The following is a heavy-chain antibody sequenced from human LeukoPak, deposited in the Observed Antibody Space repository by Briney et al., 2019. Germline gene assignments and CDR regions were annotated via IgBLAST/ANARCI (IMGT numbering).Heavy chain of an antibody. V-gene: IGHV1-18*01. D-gene: IGHD3-22*01. CDR3: ARSYDSSGYYLKPVEYFQH. J-gene: IGHJ1*01. CDR2: ISAYNGNT. Sequence: ASVKVSCKASGYTFTSYGISWVRQAPGQGLEWMGWISAYNGNTNYTQKLQGRVTMTTDTSTSTAYMELRSLRSDDTAVYYCARSYDSSGYYLKPVEYFQHWGQGTLVTVSS. CDR1: GYTFTSYG.